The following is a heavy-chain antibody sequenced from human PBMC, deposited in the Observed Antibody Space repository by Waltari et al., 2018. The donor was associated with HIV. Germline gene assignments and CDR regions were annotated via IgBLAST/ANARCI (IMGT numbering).Heavy chain of an antibody. Sequence: EVQLLGSGGGLVPPGGSRRLSCAASGFAYVPYAFTWVRQSPERGLGWVAAVSGSGAKSFYADSVKGRFTISRDNSKNTVFLQMNSLRAADTAIYYCAKAYYENTAYYYDFWGRGTRVTVSS. CDR1: GFAYVPYA. J-gene: IGHJ4*02. D-gene: IGHD3-22*01. CDR3: AKAYYENTAYYYDF. V-gene: IGHV3-23*01. CDR2: VSGSGAKS.